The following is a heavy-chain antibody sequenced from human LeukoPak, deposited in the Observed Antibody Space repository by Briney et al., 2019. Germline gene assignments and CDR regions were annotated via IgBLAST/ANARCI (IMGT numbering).Heavy chain of an antibody. V-gene: IGHV3-30*02. CDR3: AKARVGEAGASDY. J-gene: IGHJ4*02. CDR2: IRYDGSNK. D-gene: IGHD6-13*01. CDR1: GFTFSSYG. Sequence: PGGSLRLSCAASGFTFSSYGMHWVRQAPGKGLEWVAFIRYDGSNKYYADSVKGRFTISRDNSKSTLYLQMNSLRAEDTAVYYCAKARVGEAGASDYWGQGTLVTVSS.